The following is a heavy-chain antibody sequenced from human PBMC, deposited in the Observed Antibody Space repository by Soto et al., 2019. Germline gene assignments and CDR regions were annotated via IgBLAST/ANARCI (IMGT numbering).Heavy chain of an antibody. CDR2: ISAYNGNT. Sequence: ASVKVSCKASGYTFTSYGISWVRQAPGQGLEWMGWISAYNGNTNYAQKLQGRVTMTTDTSTSTAYMELRSLRSDDTAVYYCAREGFYDILTGYYMSWWFDPWGQGTLVTVPQ. D-gene: IGHD3-9*01. V-gene: IGHV1-18*01. CDR3: AREGFYDILTGYYMSWWFDP. CDR1: GYTFTSYG. J-gene: IGHJ5*02.